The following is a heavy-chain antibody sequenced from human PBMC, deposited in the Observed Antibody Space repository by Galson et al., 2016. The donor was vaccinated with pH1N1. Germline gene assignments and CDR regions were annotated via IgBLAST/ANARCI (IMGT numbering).Heavy chain of an antibody. CDR3: ATDLYFYGSLRKLYFDY. J-gene: IGHJ4*02. V-gene: IGHV1-24*01. CDR1: GYTFTTYG. Sequence: SVKVSCKASGYTFTTYGISWVRQAPREGLEWMGGFDPQDGETIYAQKFQGRVSMTEDTATDTAYMEMSSLRSDDTAVYYCATDLYFYGSLRKLYFDYWGQGTLVTVSS. D-gene: IGHD3-10*01. CDR2: FDPQDGET.